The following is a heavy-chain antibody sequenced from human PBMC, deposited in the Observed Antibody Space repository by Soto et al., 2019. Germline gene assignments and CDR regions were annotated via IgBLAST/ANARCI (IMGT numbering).Heavy chain of an antibody. J-gene: IGHJ4*02. V-gene: IGHV3-23*01. CDR1: GFTFGSYG. Sequence: EVQLLESGGGLVQPGGSLRLTCAASGFTFGSYGMSWVRQAPGKGLEWVSSLSGSSLTVYYADSVKGRFTISRDNYDNTLFLEMTSLRAEDTAFYYCAKDTRIAARPIGYFAHWGQGTLVTVSS. CDR2: LSGSSLTV. D-gene: IGHD6-6*01. CDR3: AKDTRIAARPIGYFAH.